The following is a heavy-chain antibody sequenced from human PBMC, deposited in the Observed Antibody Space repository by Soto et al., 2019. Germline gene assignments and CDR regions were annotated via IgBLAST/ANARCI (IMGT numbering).Heavy chain of an antibody. D-gene: IGHD2-15*01. Sequence: QVQLVQSGAEVKRPGSSVKVSCETSGDTFNSYAISWVRQAPGQGLEWMGGIIPIIGVTHYAQKFQGRVTISALSSTCTAYMELTNLGFEDTALYDCARESLVAKGAAHWGQGTLVTVSS. V-gene: IGHV1-69*17. CDR1: GDTFNSYA. J-gene: IGHJ4*02. CDR2: IIPIIGVT. CDR3: ARESLVAKGAAH.